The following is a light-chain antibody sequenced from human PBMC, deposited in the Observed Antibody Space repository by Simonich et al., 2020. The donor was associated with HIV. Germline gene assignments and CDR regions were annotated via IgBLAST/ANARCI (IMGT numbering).Light chain of an antibody. J-gene: IGKJ2*01. Sequence: EIVMTQSPATLSVSPGDRATLSCRASQSVSGNLAWYQQKPGQAPRLLIYDSSTRATGIPARFSGSGSATEFTLTISSLQSEDFVLYYCQQYNNWPYTFGQGTKLEIK. V-gene: IGKV3-15*01. CDR3: QQYNNWPYT. CDR1: QSVSGN. CDR2: DSS.